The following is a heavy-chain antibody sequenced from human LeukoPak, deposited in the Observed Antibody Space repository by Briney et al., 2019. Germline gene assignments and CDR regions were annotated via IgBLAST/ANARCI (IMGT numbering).Heavy chain of an antibody. CDR1: GFTVSSNY. CDR3: VRKNRDFNAAFDI. J-gene: IGHJ3*02. CDR2: IYSGGST. V-gene: IGHV3-53*01. D-gene: IGHD2-21*02. Sequence: TGGSLRLSCAASGFTVSSNYMSWVRQAPGKGLEWVSVIYSGGSTYYADSVKGRFTISRDTSQNTLSLQMNSLRAEDTAVYYCVRKNRDFNAAFDIWGQGTVVTVSS.